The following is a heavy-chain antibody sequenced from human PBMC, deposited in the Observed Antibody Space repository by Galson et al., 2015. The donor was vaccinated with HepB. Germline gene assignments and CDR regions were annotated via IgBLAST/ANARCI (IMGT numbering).Heavy chain of an antibody. D-gene: IGHD2-15*01. CDR3: TTSDIVVVVAATFVC. Sequence: SLRLSCAASGFTFSNAWINWVRQAPGKGLEWVGRIKSKTDGGTTDYAAPVKGRFTISRDDSKNTLYLQMNSLKTEDTAVYYCTTSDIVVVVAATFVCWGQGTLVTVSS. J-gene: IGHJ4*02. V-gene: IGHV3-15*07. CDR1: GFTFSNAW. CDR2: IKSKTDGGTT.